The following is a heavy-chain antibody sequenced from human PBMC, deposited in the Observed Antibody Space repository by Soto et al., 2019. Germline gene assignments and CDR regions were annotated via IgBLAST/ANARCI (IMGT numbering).Heavy chain of an antibody. CDR2: IKRDGSEK. CDR1: GFTFGSNW. V-gene: IGHV3-7*03. Sequence: GGSLRLSCAASGFTFGSNWMSWVRQAPGKGLEWVANIKRDGSEKYYVDSVKGRFTISRDNAKNTLYLQMNSLRADDTAVYYCASLEWEPTGYADYWGQGTLVTVSS. CDR3: ASLEWEPTGYADY. D-gene: IGHD3-3*01. J-gene: IGHJ4*02.